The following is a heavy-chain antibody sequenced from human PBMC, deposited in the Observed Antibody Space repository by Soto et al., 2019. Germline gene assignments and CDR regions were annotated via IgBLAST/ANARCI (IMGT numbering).Heavy chain of an antibody. V-gene: IGHV3-48*03. Sequence: GGSLRLSCAASGFTFSNHEMNWVRQAPGKGLEWVSWISASGGTIYYADSVKGRFTISRDNAKNSLYLQMNSLRAEDTAVYYCATFTDYWSQGALVTVSP. CDR1: GFTFSNHE. CDR3: ATFTDY. J-gene: IGHJ4*02. CDR2: ISASGGTI.